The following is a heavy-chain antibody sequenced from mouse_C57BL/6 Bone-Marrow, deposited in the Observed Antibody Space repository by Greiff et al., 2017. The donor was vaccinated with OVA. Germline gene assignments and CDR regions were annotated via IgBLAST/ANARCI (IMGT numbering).Heavy chain of an antibody. J-gene: IGHJ1*03. CDR1: GYTFTSYW. D-gene: IGHD4-1*01. Sequence: QVQLKQPGAELVKPGASVKLSCKASGYTFTSYWMHWVKQRPGQGLEWIGMIHPNSGSTNYNEKFKSKATLTVDKSSSTAYMQLSSLTSEDSAVYYCARVLGLWYFDVWGTGTTVTVSS. CDR3: ARVLGLWYFDV. V-gene: IGHV1-64*01. CDR2: IHPNSGST.